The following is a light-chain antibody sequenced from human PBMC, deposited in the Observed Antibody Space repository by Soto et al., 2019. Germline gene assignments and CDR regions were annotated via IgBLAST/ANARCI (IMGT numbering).Light chain of an antibody. V-gene: IGKV3-11*01. Sequence: VLTQSPATLSLSPGERATLSCRASQSVSSYLAWYQQKPGXXPRLLIYDASNRATGIPARFSGSASGTXFTLXXSSLEPEDFAVYYCQQRSNWPITFGQGTRLEMK. CDR1: QSVSSY. J-gene: IGKJ5*01. CDR3: QQRSNWPIT. CDR2: DAS.